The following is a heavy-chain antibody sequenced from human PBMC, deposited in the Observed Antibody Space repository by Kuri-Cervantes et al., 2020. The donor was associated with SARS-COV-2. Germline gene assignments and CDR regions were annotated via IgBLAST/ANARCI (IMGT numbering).Heavy chain of an antibody. V-gene: IGHV4-59*08. D-gene: IGHD6-19*01. CDR1: GGSISSYY. J-gene: IGHJ4*02. Sequence: SETLSLTCTVSGGSISSYYWSWIRQPPGKGLEWIGYIYYSGSTNYNPSLKSRVTISVDTSKNQFSLKLSSVTATDTAVYYCARHARGWYRDDYWGQGTLVTVSS. CDR2: IYYSGST. CDR3: ARHARGWYRDDY.